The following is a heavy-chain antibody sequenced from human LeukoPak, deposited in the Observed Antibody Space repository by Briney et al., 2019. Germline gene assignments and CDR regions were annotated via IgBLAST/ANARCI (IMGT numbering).Heavy chain of an antibody. Sequence: GGSLRLSCAASGFTFSSYSMDWVRQAPGKGLEWVSYISSSSSTIYYADSVKGQFTISRDNAKNSLYLQMNSLRAEDTAVYYCARDLVVAAPLGGDYWGQGTLVTVSS. J-gene: IGHJ4*02. V-gene: IGHV3-48*01. CDR2: ISSSSSTI. D-gene: IGHD2-15*01. CDR3: ARDLVVAAPLGGDY. CDR1: GFTFSSYS.